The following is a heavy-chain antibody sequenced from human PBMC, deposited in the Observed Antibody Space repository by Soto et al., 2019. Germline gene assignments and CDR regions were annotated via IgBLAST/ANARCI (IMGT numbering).Heavy chain of an antibody. CDR2: AYHTGDT. Sequence: QVQLQESGPRLVKPSGSLSLTCGVSGCTVASSHWWSWVRQSPGGGLEWIGNAYHTGDTNFNPSLQSRVTISVDKSNNQFSLRLNSLTAADTAVYFCAREIVTAGGNNYFDPWGPGTLVTVSS. CDR3: AREIVTAGGNNYFDP. J-gene: IGHJ5*02. V-gene: IGHV4-4*02. CDR1: GCTVASSHW. D-gene: IGHD2-21*02.